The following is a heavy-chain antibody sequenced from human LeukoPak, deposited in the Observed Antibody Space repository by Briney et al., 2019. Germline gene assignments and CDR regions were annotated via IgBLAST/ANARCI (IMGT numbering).Heavy chain of an antibody. CDR2: IYYSGSA. J-gene: IGHJ4*02. Sequence: SETLSLTCTVSGVSISSYYWSWIRQPPGKGVEWIGYIYYSGSANYNPSLKSRVTISLDTSKNQFSLKLSSVTAADTAVYYCASRTYRGWYVYWGQGTLVTVSS. D-gene: IGHD6-19*01. CDR3: ASRTYRGWYVY. CDR1: GVSISSYY. V-gene: IGHV4-59*01.